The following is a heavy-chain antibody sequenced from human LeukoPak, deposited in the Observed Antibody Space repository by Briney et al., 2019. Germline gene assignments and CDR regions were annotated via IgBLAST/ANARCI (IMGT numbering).Heavy chain of an antibody. CDR3: AREAGSGSYHRNNYYFDY. CDR2: IIPILGIA. Sequence: GSSVKVSCKASGGTFSSYTISWVRQAPGQGLEWMGRIIPILGIANYAQKFQGRVTITADKSTSAAYMELSSPRSEDTAVYYCAREAGSGSYHRNNYYFDYWGQGTLVTVSS. J-gene: IGHJ4*02. V-gene: IGHV1-69*04. D-gene: IGHD1-26*01. CDR1: GGTFSSYT.